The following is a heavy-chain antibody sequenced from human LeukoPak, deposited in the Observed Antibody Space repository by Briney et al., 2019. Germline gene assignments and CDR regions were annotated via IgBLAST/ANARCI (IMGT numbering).Heavy chain of an antibody. Sequence: SVKVSCKASGGTFSSYAISWVRQAPGQGLEWMGRIIPILGIANYAQKFQGRVTITADKSTSTAYMELSSLRSEDTAVYYCARPYCSSTSCYSQRNAFDIWGQGTMVTVSS. J-gene: IGHJ3*02. CDR2: IIPILGIA. CDR1: GGTFSSYA. V-gene: IGHV1-69*04. CDR3: ARPYCSSTSCYSQRNAFDI. D-gene: IGHD2-2*01.